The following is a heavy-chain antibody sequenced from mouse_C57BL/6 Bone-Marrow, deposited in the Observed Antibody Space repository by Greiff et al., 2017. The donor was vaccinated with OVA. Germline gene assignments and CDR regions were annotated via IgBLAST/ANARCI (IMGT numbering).Heavy chain of an antibody. CDR1: GFTFSDYY. J-gene: IGHJ2*01. V-gene: IGHV5-16*01. Sequence: EVKVVESEGGLVQPGSSMKLSCTASGFTFSDYYMAWVRQVPEKGLEWVANINYDGSSNYYLDFLKSRFIISRDNAKNILYLQMSSLKSEDTATYYCARDREYYGSSFDYWGQGTTLTVSS. CDR2: INYDGSSN. D-gene: IGHD1-1*01. CDR3: ARDREYYGSSFDY.